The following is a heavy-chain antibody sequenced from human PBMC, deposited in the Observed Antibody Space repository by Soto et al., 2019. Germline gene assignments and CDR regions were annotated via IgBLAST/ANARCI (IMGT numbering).Heavy chain of an antibody. CDR3: AKDRSGDYGKGYYYYYYMDV. D-gene: IGHD4-17*01. V-gene: IGHV1-8*01. CDR1: GYSFTSYD. CDR2: MNPNSGNT. Sequence: ASVKVSCKASGYSFTSYDINWVRQATGQGLEWMGWMNPNSGNTGYAQKFQGRVTMTRNTSISTAYMELNSLRAEDTAVYYCAKDRSGDYGKGYYYYYYMDVWGKGTTVTVSS. J-gene: IGHJ6*03.